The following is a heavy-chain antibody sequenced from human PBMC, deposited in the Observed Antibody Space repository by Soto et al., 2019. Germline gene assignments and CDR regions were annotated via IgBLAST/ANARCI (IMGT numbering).Heavy chain of an antibody. CDR3: ARGSNCSGGSCYGLSWFDP. CDR1: GGSFSGYY. Sequence: SETLSLTCAVYGGSFSGYYWSWIRQPPGKGLEWIGEINHSGSTNYNPSLKSRVAISVDTSKNQFSLKLSSVTAADTAVYYCARGSNCSGGSCYGLSWFDPWGQGTLVTVSS. D-gene: IGHD2-15*01. J-gene: IGHJ5*02. CDR2: INHSGST. V-gene: IGHV4-34*01.